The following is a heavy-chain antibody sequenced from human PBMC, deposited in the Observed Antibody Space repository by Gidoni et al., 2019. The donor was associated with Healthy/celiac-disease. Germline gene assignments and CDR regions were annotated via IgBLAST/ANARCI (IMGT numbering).Heavy chain of an antibody. CDR3: ARGADIVVVVAAATAPYYYYGMDV. Sequence: QVQLVQSGAEVKKPGSSVKVSCKASGGTFSSYAISWVRQAPGQGLEWMGGIIPIFGTANYEQKFQGRVTITADKSTSTAYMELSSLRSEDTAVYYCARGADIVVVVAAATAPYYYYGMDVWGQGTTVTVSS. V-gene: IGHV1-69*06. CDR2: IIPIFGTA. D-gene: IGHD2-15*01. CDR1: GGTFSSYA. J-gene: IGHJ6*02.